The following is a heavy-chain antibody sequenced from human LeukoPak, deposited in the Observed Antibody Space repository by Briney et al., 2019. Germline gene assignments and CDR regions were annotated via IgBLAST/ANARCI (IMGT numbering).Heavy chain of an antibody. CDR2: INSDGSST. D-gene: IGHD1-26*01. CDR3: ASALGGQGGH. CDR1: GFTFSNYW. V-gene: IGHV3-74*01. J-gene: IGHJ4*02. Sequence: QPGGSLRLSCAASGFTFSNYWMHWVRQAPGKGLVWVSRINSDGSSTSYADSVKGRFTISRDNAKNTLFLQMNSLRADDTAVYYCASALGGQGGHWGQGTLVTVSS.